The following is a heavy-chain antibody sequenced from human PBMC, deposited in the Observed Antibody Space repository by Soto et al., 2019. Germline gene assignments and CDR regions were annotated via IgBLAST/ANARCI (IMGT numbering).Heavy chain of an antibody. D-gene: IGHD3-10*01. CDR2: IYYSGST. CDR3: ARELRFGEDYYGMDV. V-gene: IGHV4-31*03. J-gene: IGHJ6*02. Sequence: QVQLQESGPGLVKPSQTLSLTCTVSGCSISSCGYYWSWIRQHPGKGLEWIGYIYYSGSTYYNPSLKSRVTISVDTSKNQFSLQLSSVTAADTAVYYCARELRFGEDYYGMDVWGQGTTVTVSS. CDR1: GCSISSCGYY.